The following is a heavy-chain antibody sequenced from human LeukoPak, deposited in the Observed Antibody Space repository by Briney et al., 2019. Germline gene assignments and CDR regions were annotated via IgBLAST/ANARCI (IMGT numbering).Heavy chain of an antibody. CDR3: ARDRDYDSSGRNAFDI. J-gene: IGHJ3*02. CDR2: ISAYNGNT. V-gene: IGHV1-18*01. CDR1: GYTFTSYG. D-gene: IGHD3-22*01. Sequence: GASVKVSCKAPGYTFTSYGISWVRQAPGQGLEWMGWISAYNGNTNYAQKLQGRVTMTTDTSTSTAYMELRSLRSDDTAVYYCARDRDYDSSGRNAFDIWGQGTMVTVSS.